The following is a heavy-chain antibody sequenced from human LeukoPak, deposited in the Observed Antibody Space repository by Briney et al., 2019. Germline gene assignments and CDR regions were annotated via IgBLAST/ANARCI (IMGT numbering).Heavy chain of an antibody. CDR2: VSSSGRT. CDR1: GDSISSGSFY. Sequence: PSETLSLTCTVSGDSISSGSFYWSWIRQAAGKGLEWIGRVSSSGRTTYNPSLKSRLTISITTSKNQFSLKVTSVTASDTAMYYCARDPGTLPRGSRRGYDGNYYYMDVWGKGTTVTISS. V-gene: IGHV4-61*02. D-gene: IGHD3-10*01. J-gene: IGHJ6*03. CDR3: ARDPGTLPRGSRRGYDGNYYYMDV.